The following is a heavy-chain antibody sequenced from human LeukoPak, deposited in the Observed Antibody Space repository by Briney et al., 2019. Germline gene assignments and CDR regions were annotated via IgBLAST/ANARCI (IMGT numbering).Heavy chain of an antibody. J-gene: IGHJ5*02. D-gene: IGHD6-19*01. CDR1: GGTFSSYA. CDR3: ARSKQWPGWFDP. CDR2: IIPILGIA. V-gene: IGHV1-69*04. Sequence: ASVKVSCKASGGTFSSYAISWVRQAPGQGRGWMGRIIPILGIANYAQKFQGRVTITADKSTSPAYMELSSLRSEDTAVYYCARSKQWPGWFDPWGQGTLVTVSS.